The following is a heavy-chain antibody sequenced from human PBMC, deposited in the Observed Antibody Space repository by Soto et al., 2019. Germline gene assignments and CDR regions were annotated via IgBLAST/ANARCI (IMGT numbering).Heavy chain of an antibody. V-gene: IGHV1-69*13. D-gene: IGHD3-10*01. CDR3: ARGGLWGITIVRYPPPYYGMDV. J-gene: IGHJ6*02. CDR2: IIPIFGTA. Sequence: GASVKVSCKASGGTFSSYAISWARQAPGQGLEWMGGIIPIFGTANYAQKFQGRVTITADESTSTAYMELSSLRSEDTAVYYCARGGLWGITIVRYPPPYYGMDVWGQGTTVTVSS. CDR1: GGTFSSYA.